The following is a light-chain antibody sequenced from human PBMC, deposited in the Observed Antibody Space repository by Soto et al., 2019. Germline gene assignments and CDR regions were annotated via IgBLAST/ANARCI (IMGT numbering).Light chain of an antibody. CDR3: AAWDDNLSGLI. V-gene: IGLV1-44*01. CDR1: TSNVGGNT. CDR2: ANN. Sequence: QSVLTQPPSASGAPGQTGTGSCSGGTSNVGGNTVHWYQHVPGAAPKLLIYANNQRPSGVPDRFSGSKSGTSASLAISGLQSEDEAEYSCAAWDDNLSGLIFGSGTKLTVL. J-gene: IGLJ1*01.